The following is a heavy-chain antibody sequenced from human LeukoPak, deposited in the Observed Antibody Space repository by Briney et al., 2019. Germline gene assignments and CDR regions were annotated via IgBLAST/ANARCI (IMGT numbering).Heavy chain of an antibody. CDR2: IHPSAGST. D-gene: IGHD3-3*01. CDR1: GYTFTTYT. V-gene: IGHV1-46*01. CDR3: ARDGYYDFWSDYILGALDY. Sequence: EASVKVSCKSSGYTFTTYTMHWVRQAPGQGLEWMGIIHPSAGSTSYSQKFQGRVTMTTDTSTSTVYMEVSSLRSEDTAVYYCARDGYYDFWSDYILGALDYWGQGTLVTVSS. J-gene: IGHJ4*02.